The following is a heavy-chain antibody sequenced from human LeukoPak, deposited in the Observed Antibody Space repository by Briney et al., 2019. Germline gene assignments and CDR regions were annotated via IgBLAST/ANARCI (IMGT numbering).Heavy chain of an antibody. CDR2: ISGSGGST. J-gene: IGHJ3*02. D-gene: IGHD3-3*01. CDR3: AKVLRFLEWLLPEGDAFDI. Sequence: GGSLRLSCAASGFTFSDYYMSWIRQAPGKGLEWVSAISGSGGSTYYADSVKGRFTISRDNSKNTLYLQMNSLRAEDTAVYYCAKVLRFLEWLLPEGDAFDIWGQGTMVTVSS. V-gene: IGHV3-23*01. CDR1: GFTFSDYY.